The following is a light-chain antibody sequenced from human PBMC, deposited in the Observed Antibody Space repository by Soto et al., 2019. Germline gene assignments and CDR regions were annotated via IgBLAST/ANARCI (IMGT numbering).Light chain of an antibody. J-gene: IGLJ2*01. CDR2: DVS. Sequence: QSALTQPASVSGSPGQSITISCTGTSCDVGGYNYDSWHQQQPGNAPKLMIYDVSNRPSGVSNRVSGSKSGNTASLTISELQDEAEADYYCSSYTSSSTRFGGGTKLTVL. CDR1: SCDVGGYNY. CDR3: SSYTSSSTR. V-gene: IGLV2-14*01.